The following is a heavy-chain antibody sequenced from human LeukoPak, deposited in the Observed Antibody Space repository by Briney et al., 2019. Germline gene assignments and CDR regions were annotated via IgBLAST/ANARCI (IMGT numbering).Heavy chain of an antibody. CDR2: IYSSGST. J-gene: IGHJ5*02. CDR1: GGSISSGSYY. Sequence: SRTLSLTCSVSGGSISSGSYYWSWIRQPAGKGLEWIGRIYSSGSTNYNPSLKSRVTISVDTSKNQFSLKLSSVTAADTAVYYCARAGLGIATKFDPWGQGTLVTVSS. CDR3: ARAGLGIATKFDP. D-gene: IGHD6-13*01. V-gene: IGHV4-61*02.